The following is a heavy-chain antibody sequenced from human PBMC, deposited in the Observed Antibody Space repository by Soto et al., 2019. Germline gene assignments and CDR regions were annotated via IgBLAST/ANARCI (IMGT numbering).Heavy chain of an antibody. V-gene: IGHV3-72*01. CDR1: GLIFSDYH. CDR3: AKQAAVAPPHTFDY. J-gene: IGHJ4*02. Sequence: GGSLRLSCAASGLIFSDYHMDWVRQAPGKGLEWVGRIRRKANSYTTEYAASVKGRFTISRDDSKNSLYLQMNSLKTEDTAVYYCAKQAAVAPPHTFDYWGQGTLVTVSS. CDR2: IRRKANSYTT. D-gene: IGHD6-19*01.